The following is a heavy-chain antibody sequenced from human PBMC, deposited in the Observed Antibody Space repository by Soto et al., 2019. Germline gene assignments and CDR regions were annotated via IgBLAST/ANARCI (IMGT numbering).Heavy chain of an antibody. CDR2: IFHSGTT. D-gene: IGHD2-8*02. J-gene: IGHJ5*02. Sequence: QVQLQESGPGLVKASETLSLTCTVSGGSVSSGSYYWSWIRQPPGKGLEWIGNIFHSGTTNYNASLKSRVSISVDTPTNQFSLKLRSVTAADTAVYYCARAHITGPFDPWGQGNLVTVSS. CDR1: GGSVSSGSYY. V-gene: IGHV4-61*01. CDR3: ARAHITGPFDP.